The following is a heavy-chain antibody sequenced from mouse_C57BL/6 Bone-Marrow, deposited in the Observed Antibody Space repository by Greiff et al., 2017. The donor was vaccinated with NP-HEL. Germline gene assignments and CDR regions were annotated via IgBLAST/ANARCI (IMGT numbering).Heavy chain of an antibody. CDR2: IWSGGST. J-gene: IGHJ4*01. CDR1: GFSLTSYG. D-gene: IGHD2-5*01. Sequence: QVQLQQSGPGLVQPSQSLSITCTVSGFSLTSYGVHWVRQSPGKGLEWLGVIWSGGSTDYNAAFISRLSISKDNSKSQDFFKMNSLQADDTAIYYCARIYYSNRYHAMDYWGQGTSVTVSS. V-gene: IGHV2-2*01. CDR3: ARIYYSNRYHAMDY.